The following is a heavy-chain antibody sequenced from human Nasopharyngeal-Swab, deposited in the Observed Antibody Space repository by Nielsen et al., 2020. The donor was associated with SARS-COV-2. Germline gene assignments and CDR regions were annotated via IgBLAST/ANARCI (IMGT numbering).Heavy chain of an antibody. CDR1: GGSISSYY. D-gene: IGHD2-21*01. CDR3: ARRGRLWGEGY. CDR2: IYYSGST. V-gene: IGHV4-59*01. J-gene: IGHJ4*02. Sequence: SETLSLTCTVSGGSISSYYWSWIRQPPGKGLEWIGYIYYSGSTNYNPSLKSRVTISVDTSKNQFSLKLSSVTAADTAVYYCARRGRLWGEGYWGQGTLVTVSS.